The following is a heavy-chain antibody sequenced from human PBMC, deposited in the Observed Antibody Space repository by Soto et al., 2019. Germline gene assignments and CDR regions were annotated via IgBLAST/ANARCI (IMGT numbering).Heavy chain of an antibody. CDR3: ARHPGYYDILTGYTTYYFDY. V-gene: IGHV4-59*08. CDR1: GGSIGTYY. D-gene: IGHD3-9*01. J-gene: IGHJ4*02. Sequence: QVQLQESGPGLVKPSETLSLTCTVSGGSIGTYYWSWIRQPPGKGLEWIGYIYYRGNTNYNPSLKGRVTISLDTPKTQFSLKLSSVTAADTAVYYCARHPGYYDILTGYTTYYFDYWGQGILVTVSS. CDR2: IYYRGNT.